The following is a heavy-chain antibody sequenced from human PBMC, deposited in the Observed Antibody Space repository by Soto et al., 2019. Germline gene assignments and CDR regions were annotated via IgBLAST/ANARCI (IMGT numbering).Heavy chain of an antibody. D-gene: IGHD1-26*01. CDR2: IYYSVST. V-gene: IGHV4-39*02. CDR3: ARSYSGSNYVTRYYGMDV. Sequence: PSETLSLTCTVSGDSISSSTYFWGWVRQPPGKGLEWIVSIYYSVSTYYSPSLRCGVTVSVGSSVNRFSLNLSSVTAADTAVYYCARSYSGSNYVTRYYGMDVWGQGTKVTVSS. CDR1: GDSISSSTYF. J-gene: IGHJ6*02.